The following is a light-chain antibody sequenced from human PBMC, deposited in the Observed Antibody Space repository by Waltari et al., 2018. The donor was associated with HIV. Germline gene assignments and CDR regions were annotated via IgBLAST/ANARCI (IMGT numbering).Light chain of an antibody. CDR1: TSYFGLYNC. CDR2: EVF. Sequence: LTHPASASGSRRQPIPISCTGSTSYFGLYNCICWYQQHPGGVPKVIIYEVFSRPSGISSRFSGSRSANTASLTISWLQPEDEADYYCASFTSNYTLIFGGGTKVTVL. CDR3: ASFTSNYTLI. J-gene: IGLJ2*01. V-gene: IGLV2-14*01.